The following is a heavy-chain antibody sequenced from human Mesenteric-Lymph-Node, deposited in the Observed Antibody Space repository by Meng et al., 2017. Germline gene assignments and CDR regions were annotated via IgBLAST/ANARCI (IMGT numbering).Heavy chain of an antibody. CDR3: ARDWSVGATGDAGNDAFDI. J-gene: IGHJ3*02. Sequence: SETLSPTCTVPGGPISTYYWSWFRQLPGKGLEWIGEINHSGSTNYTPSLKSRVTISVDTSKNQFSLNLSSVTAADTAVYYCARDWSVGATGDAGNDAFDIWGHGTMVTVSS. CDR2: INHSGST. V-gene: IGHV4-34*01. D-gene: IGHD1-26*01. CDR1: GGPISTYY.